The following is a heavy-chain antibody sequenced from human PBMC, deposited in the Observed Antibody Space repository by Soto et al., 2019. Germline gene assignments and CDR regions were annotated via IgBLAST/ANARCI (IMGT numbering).Heavy chain of an antibody. CDR3: ATDLNWENF. V-gene: IGHV3-7*01. CDR1: GFTFGNHW. J-gene: IGHJ4*02. CDR2: ISPDGSEK. Sequence: EVQLVESGGGLVQPGESLRLSCAVSGFTFGNHWMTWVRQAPGKGLEFLANISPDGSEKDYVDSVKGRFTISRDNTENSLYLQMNSLRDEDTAVYSCATDLNWENFWGQGTLVTVSS. D-gene: IGHD1-26*01.